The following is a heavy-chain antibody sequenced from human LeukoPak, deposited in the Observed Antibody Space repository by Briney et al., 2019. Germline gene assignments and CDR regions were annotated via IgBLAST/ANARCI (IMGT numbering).Heavy chain of an antibody. Sequence: GGSLRLSCAASGVTFSSSAMCWGCQAPGKGLEWGSEISGSGGTTYYADPVKGRFTISRDNSKNTLYLQMNDLRADDTAIYYCAKQYFGVNYSDYWGQGTLVTVSS. V-gene: IGHV3-23*01. J-gene: IGHJ4*02. CDR1: GVTFSSSA. D-gene: IGHD4-17*01. CDR2: ISGSGGTT. CDR3: AKQYFGVNYSDY.